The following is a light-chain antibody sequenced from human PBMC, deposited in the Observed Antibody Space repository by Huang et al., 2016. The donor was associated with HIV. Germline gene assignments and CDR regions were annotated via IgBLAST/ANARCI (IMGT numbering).Light chain of an antibody. CDR2: AAS. Sequence: ETVMTQSPATLSVSPGERATLSCRASQNINSNLAWYQQIPGQPPRLLIYAASTRDTGIPARFSGSGSGTEFTLTINNLQSEDFAVYYCKHYNDWPPYTFGQGTKLEIK. CDR1: QNINSN. J-gene: IGKJ2*01. V-gene: IGKV3-15*01. CDR3: KHYNDWPPYT.